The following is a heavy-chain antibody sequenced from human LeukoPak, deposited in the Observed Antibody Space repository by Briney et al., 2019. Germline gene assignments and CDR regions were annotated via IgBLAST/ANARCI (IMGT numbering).Heavy chain of an antibody. Sequence: ASVTVSCKVSGYTLTELSMHWVRQAPGKGLEWMGGFDPEDGETIYAQKFQGRVTMTEDTSTDTAYMELSSLRSEDTAVYYCATAGPFLLEMVRGVPRAFDIWGQGTMVTVSS. D-gene: IGHD3-10*01. CDR3: ATAGPFLLEMVRGVPRAFDI. J-gene: IGHJ3*02. CDR1: GYTLTELS. CDR2: FDPEDGET. V-gene: IGHV1-24*01.